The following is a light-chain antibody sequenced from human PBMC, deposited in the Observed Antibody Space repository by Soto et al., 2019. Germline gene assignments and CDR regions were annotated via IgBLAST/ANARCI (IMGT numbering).Light chain of an antibody. V-gene: IGLV2-14*01. CDR1: SSDVCGYNY. CDR3: SSYTSSSIDYV. Sequence: QSALTQPASVSGSPGQSITISCTGTSSDVCGYNYVSWYQQHPGKAPKLMIYEVSNRPSGVSNRFSGSKSGNTASLTISGLQAEYEADYYCSSYTSSSIDYVFGTGTKLTVL. J-gene: IGLJ1*01. CDR2: EVS.